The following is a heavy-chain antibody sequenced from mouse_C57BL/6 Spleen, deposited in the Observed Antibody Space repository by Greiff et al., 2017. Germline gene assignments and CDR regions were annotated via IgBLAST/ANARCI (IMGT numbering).Heavy chain of an antibody. CDR2: IDPSDSYT. V-gene: IGHV1-50*01. CDR1: GYTFTSYW. CDR3: ARFYYSNFYARDD. Sequence: QVQLQQPGAELVKPGASVKLSCKASGYTFTSYWMQWVKQRPGQGLEWIGEIDPSDSYTNYNQKFKGKATLTVDTSSSTAYMQLSSLTSEDSAVYYGARFYYSNFYARDDWGQGTSGTVAS. J-gene: IGHJ4*01. D-gene: IGHD2-5*01.